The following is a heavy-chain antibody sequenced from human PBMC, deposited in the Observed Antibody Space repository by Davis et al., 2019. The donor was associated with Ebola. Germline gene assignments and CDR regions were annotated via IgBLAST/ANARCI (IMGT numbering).Heavy chain of an antibody. V-gene: IGHV3-23*01. CDR1: VITFSSYA. CDR2: ISGSGGST. D-gene: IGHD6-19*01. CDR3: ARELAVAYFDY. Sequence: GESLKISCTDSVITFSSYAMTWVRQAPGKGLEWVSAISGSGGSTYYADSVKGRFTISRDNAKNSLYLQMNSLRAEDTAVYYCARELAVAYFDYWGQGTLVTVSS. J-gene: IGHJ4*02.